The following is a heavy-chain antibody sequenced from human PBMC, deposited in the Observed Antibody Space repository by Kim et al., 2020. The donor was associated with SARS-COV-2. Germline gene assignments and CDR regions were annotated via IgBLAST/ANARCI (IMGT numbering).Heavy chain of an antibody. V-gene: IGHV4-31*01. Sequence: PSLKSVVTIAVDTSKNQFSLKLSYVTAADTAVYYWARDYDYVWGRGYFDLWGRGTLVTVSS. CDR3: ARDYDYVWGRGYFDL. J-gene: IGHJ2*01. D-gene: IGHD3-16*01.